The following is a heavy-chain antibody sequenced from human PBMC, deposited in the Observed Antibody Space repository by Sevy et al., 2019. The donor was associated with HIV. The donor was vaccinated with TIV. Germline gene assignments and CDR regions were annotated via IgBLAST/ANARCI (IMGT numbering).Heavy chain of an antibody. CDR3: ARGARGTLPAYYYYGMDA. D-gene: IGHD1-1*01. Sequence: GKSLKISCKGSLYSFSNYWIGWVRQMPGKGLEWMGIIYPSDSDTRYSPSFQGQVTISADKSINTAYLQWSSLKASDTAMYYCARGARGTLPAYYYYGMDAWGQGTMVTVSS. CDR1: LYSFSNYW. V-gene: IGHV5-51*01. J-gene: IGHJ6*02. CDR2: IYPSDSDT.